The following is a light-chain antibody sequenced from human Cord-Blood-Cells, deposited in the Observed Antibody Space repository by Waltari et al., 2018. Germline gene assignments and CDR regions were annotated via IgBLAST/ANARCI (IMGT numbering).Light chain of an antibody. J-gene: IGKJ1*01. Sequence: DIQLTQSPSFLSASVGDRVTITCRASQGISSYLAWYQQKPGKAPKLLIYAASTLQSGVPSRFSGRGSGTEFHLPVSLLQPEDFATYYCQQLNSYPPTFGQGTKVEIK. CDR2: AAS. CDR3: QQLNSYPPT. V-gene: IGKV1-9*01. CDR1: QGISSY.